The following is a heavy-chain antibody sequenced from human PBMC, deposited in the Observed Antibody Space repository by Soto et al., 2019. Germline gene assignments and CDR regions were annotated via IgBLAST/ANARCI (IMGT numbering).Heavy chain of an antibody. J-gene: IGHJ6*02. D-gene: IGHD6-19*01. CDR3: ARDRSSGWYERDYYYYGMDV. CDR2: ISAYNGNT. V-gene: IGHV1-18*01. CDR1: GYTFTSYG. Sequence: QVQLVQSGAEVKKPGASVKVSCKASGYTFTSYGISWVRQAPGQGLEWMGWISAYNGNTNYAQKLQGRVTMTTDTYTSTAYMELRSVRSDDTAVYYCARDRSSGWYERDYYYYGMDVWGQGTTVTVSS.